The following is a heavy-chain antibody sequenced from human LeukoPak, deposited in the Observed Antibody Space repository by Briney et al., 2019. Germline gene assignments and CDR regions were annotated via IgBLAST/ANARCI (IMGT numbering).Heavy chain of an antibody. CDR1: GSTFSSHA. J-gene: IGHJ4*02. D-gene: IGHD6-19*01. CDR3: ARDLVARGYSSGWLDY. CDR2: ISGSGGST. Sequence: GGSLRLSCAASGSTFSSHAISWVRQAPGKGLEWVAAISGSGGSTYYADSVKGRFTISRDNSKNTLYLQMNSLRAEDTAVYYCARDLVARGYSSGWLDYWGQGTLVTVSS. V-gene: IGHV3-23*01.